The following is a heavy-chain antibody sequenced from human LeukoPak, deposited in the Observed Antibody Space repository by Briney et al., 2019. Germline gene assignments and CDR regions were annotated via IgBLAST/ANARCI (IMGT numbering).Heavy chain of an antibody. V-gene: IGHV3-74*01. CDR2: VRPEGFLT. CDR1: GFTFSHYW. CDR3: ARDWVSGSGSLDS. Sequence: GGSLRLSCAASGFTFSHYWMHWVRQVPGKGLVWVSRVRPEGFLTYYADSVKGRFTISRDTAKDTLYLQMNSLRAEDTAMYYCARDWVSGSGSLDSWGQGILVTVSS. D-gene: IGHD3-10*01. J-gene: IGHJ4*02.